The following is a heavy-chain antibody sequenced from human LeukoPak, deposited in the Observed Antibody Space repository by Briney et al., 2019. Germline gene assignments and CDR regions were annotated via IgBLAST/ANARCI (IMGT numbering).Heavy chain of an antibody. D-gene: IGHD3-9*01. Sequence: SETLSLTCTVSCGSISSYYWSWIRQPPGKGLEWIGRIYTSGSTNYNPSLKSRVTMSVDTSKNQFSLKLSSVTAADTAVYYCAREATADILTGYYTSPHFDYWGQGTLVTVSS. CDR3: AREATADILTGYYTSPHFDY. V-gene: IGHV4-4*07. CDR2: IYTSGST. CDR1: CGSISSYY. J-gene: IGHJ4*02.